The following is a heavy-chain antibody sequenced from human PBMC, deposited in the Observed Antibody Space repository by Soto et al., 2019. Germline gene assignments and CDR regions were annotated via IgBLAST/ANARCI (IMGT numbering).Heavy chain of an antibody. V-gene: IGHV4-4*02. Sequence: QVQLQESGPGLVKPSGTLSLTCAVSGVSISSHDWWTWVRQPPGKGRAGMGESHQSGNTNYNSSPXSQATISSNKSKNLLSLHLVSVTFADTAVFVCSTSVCGRLYWGQGTLATVSS. D-gene: IGHD1-26*01. J-gene: IGHJ4*02. CDR1: GVSISSHDW. CDR3: STSVCGRLY. CDR2: SHQSGNT.